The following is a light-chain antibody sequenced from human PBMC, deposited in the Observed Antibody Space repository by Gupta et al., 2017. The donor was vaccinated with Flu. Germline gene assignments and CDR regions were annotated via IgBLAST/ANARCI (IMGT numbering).Light chain of an antibody. V-gene: IGLV2-8*01. J-gene: IGLJ3*02. Sequence: TRSDVGNYDLVSWYQQHPGKAPKRIIFGVTKRPSGVPDRFSGSKSGNTASLTVSGLQADDEAHYYCRSDTANNSWEFGGGTKLTVL. CDR1: RSDVGNYDL. CDR2: GVT. CDR3: RSDTANNSWE.